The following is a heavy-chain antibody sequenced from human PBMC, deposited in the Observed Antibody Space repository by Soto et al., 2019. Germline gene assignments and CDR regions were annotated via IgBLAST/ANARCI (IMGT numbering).Heavy chain of an antibody. J-gene: IGHJ5*02. Sequence: QVQLQQWGAGLLKPSETLSLTCAVYGGSFSGYYWSWIRQPPGKGLEWIGEINHSGSTNYNPSLTSRVTISVDTSKNQFSLKLRSVTAADTAVYYCARGLDDIVVVVAATWFDPWGQGTLVTVSS. CDR1: GGSFSGYY. V-gene: IGHV4-34*01. D-gene: IGHD2-15*01. CDR2: INHSGST. CDR3: ARGLDDIVVVVAATWFDP.